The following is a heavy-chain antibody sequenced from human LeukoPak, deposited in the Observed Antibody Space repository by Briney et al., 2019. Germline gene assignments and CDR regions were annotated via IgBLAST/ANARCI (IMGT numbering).Heavy chain of an antibody. CDR2: IYYSGST. Sequence: SETLPLTCAVYGGSFSGYYWSCIRQPPGKGLEWIGYIYYSGSTYYNPSLKSRVTISVDTSKNQFSLKLSSVTAADTAVYYCARFNSGSYQHYFDYWGQGTLVTVSS. CDR1: GGSFSGYY. D-gene: IGHD1-26*01. J-gene: IGHJ4*02. CDR3: ARFNSGSYQHYFDY. V-gene: IGHV4-34*01.